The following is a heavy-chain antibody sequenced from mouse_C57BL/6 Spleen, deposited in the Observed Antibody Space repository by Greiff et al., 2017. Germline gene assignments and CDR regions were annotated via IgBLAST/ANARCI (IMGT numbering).Heavy chain of an antibody. V-gene: IGHV1-18*01. J-gene: IGHJ2*01. Sequence: VQLQQSGPELVKPGASVKIPCKASGYTFTDYNMDWVKQSHGKSLEWIGDINPNNGGTIYNQKFKGKATLTVDKSSSTAYMELRSLTSEDTAVYYCAREGGAYGNYVFFDYWGQGTTLTVSS. D-gene: IGHD2-1*01. CDR3: AREGGAYGNYVFFDY. CDR1: GYTFTDYN. CDR2: INPNNGGT.